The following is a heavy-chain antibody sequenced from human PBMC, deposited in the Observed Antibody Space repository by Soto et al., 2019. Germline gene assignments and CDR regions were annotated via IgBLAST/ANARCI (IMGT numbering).Heavy chain of an antibody. CDR1: GFTFDDYA. D-gene: IGHD3-10*01. CDR2: ISWNSGSI. J-gene: IGHJ4*02. Sequence: EVQLVESGGGLVQPGRSLRLSCAASGFTFDDYAMHWVRQAPGKGLEWVSGISWNSGSIGYADSVKGRFTISRDNAKNSLYLQMNSLRAEDTALYYCAKDMKKARGLLWFGELSPFDYWGQGTLVTVSS. CDR3: AKDMKKARGLLWFGELSPFDY. V-gene: IGHV3-9*01.